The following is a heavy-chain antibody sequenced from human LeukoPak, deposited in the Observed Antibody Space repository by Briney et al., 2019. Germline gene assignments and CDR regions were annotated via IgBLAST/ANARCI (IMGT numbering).Heavy chain of an antibody. D-gene: IGHD4-17*01. Sequence: GGSLRLSCAASGFAVSSNYMSWVRQAPGKGLEWVSVIYSGGSTYYADSVKGRFTISRDNSKNTLYLQMNSLRAEDTAVYYCARVDYGDYGFDYWGQGTLVTVSS. CDR3: ARVDYGDYGFDY. CDR1: GFAVSSNY. J-gene: IGHJ4*02. CDR2: IYSGGST. V-gene: IGHV3-66*01.